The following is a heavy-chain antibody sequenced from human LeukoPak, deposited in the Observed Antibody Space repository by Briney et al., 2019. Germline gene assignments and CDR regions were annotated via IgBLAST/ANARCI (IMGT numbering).Heavy chain of an antibody. CDR2: ISGSGGST. V-gene: IGHV3-23*01. Sequence: GGSLRLSCAASGFTFSSYAMSWVRQAPGKGLEWVSSISGSGGSTYYADSVKGRFTISRDNSKNTLYLQMNTLRAEDTAVYYCATVHYYDSSGYPKYYFDYWGQGTLVTVSS. J-gene: IGHJ4*02. CDR1: GFTFSSYA. CDR3: ATVHYYDSSGYPKYYFDY. D-gene: IGHD3-22*01.